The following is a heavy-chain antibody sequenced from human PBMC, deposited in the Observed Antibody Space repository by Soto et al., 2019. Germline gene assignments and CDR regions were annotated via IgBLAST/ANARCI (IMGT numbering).Heavy chain of an antibody. D-gene: IGHD3-10*01. CDR1: GFSFSASW. J-gene: IGHJ4*02. CDR2: IKQDGSET. CDR3: GRDPYYGAIDY. Sequence: EVQLMESGGGLVQPGGSLRLSCAASGFSFSASWMTWVRQAPGKGLEWVADIKQDGSETNYVDSVKGRVTISRDNAKNSLYLQMNSLRAEDTAVYYCGRDPYYGAIDYWGLGTLVIVSS. V-gene: IGHV3-7*01.